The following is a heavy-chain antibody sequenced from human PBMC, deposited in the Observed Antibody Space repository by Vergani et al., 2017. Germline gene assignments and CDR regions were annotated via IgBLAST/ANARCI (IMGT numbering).Heavy chain of an antibody. J-gene: IGHJ4*02. Sequence: QVQLQESGPGLVKPSETLSLTCTVSGGSISSYYWSWIRQPPGKGLEWIGYIYYSGSTNYNPSLKSRVTISVDTSKNQFSLKLSSVTAADTAVYYFARSSGGYSYGPGGLDYWGQGTLVTVSS. V-gene: IGHV4-59*01. CDR1: GGSISSYY. CDR2: IYYSGST. D-gene: IGHD5-18*01. CDR3: ARSSGGYSYGPGGLDY.